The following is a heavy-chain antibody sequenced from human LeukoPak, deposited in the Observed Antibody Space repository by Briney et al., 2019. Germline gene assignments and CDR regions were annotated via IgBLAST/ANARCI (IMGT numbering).Heavy chain of an antibody. J-gene: IGHJ4*02. CDR1: GGTFSSYA. D-gene: IGHD6-13*01. V-gene: IGHV1-69*13. Sequence: SVKVSCKASGGTFSSYAISWVRQAPGQGLEWMGGIIPIFGTANYAQKFQGRVTITADESTSTAYMELSSLRSEDTAVYYCARDQEGGEPSSWSQAHWGQGTLVTVSS. CDR3: ARDQEGGEPSSWSQAH. CDR2: IIPIFGTA.